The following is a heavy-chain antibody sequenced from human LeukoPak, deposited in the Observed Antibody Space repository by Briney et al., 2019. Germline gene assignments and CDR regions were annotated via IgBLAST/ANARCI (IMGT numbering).Heavy chain of an antibody. CDR2: INPNSGGT. D-gene: IGHD6-19*01. CDR1: GYTFTGYY. CDR3: ARTAVADWFDP. J-gene: IGHJ5*02. V-gene: IGHV1-2*02. Sequence: ASVKVSCKASGYTFTGYYMHWGRQAPGQGLEWVGWINPNSGGTNYAQKFQGRVTMTRDTSISTAYMELSRLRSDDTAVYYCARTAVADWFDPWGQGTLVTVSS.